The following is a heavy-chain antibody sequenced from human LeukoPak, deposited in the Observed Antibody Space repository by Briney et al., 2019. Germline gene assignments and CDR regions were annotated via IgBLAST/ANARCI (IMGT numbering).Heavy chain of an antibody. V-gene: IGHV1-2*02. D-gene: IGHD3-10*01. Sequence: ASVKVSCKASGYTFTGYYMHWVRQAPGQGLEWMGWINPNSGGTNYAQKFQGRVTMTRDTSISTAYMELSRLRSDDTAVYYCARGYYYGSGSVEPGYYFDYWGRGTLVTVSS. CDR3: ARGYYYGSGSVEPGYYFDY. CDR1: GYTFTGYY. CDR2: INPNSGGT. J-gene: IGHJ4*02.